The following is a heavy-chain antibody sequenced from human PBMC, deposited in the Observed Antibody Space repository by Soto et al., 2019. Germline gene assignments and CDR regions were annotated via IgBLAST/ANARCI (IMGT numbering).Heavy chain of an antibody. CDR1: GYSFTTYW. V-gene: IGHV5-51*01. J-gene: IGHJ4*02. CDR3: ARTGYSSGKRIDY. CDR2: IYPGDSDT. Sequence: PGESLKISCKGSGYSFTTYWIGWVRQMPGKGLEWMGIIYPGDSDTRYSPSFQGQVTISADKSITTAYLQWSSLKASDTAMYYCARTGYSSGKRIDYWGQGTLVTVAS. D-gene: IGHD6-19*01.